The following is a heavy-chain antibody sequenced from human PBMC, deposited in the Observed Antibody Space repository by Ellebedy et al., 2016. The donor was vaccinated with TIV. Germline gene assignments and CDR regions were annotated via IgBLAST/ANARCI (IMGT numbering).Heavy chain of an antibody. CDR3: AKDRVYGDYGGFDY. J-gene: IGHJ4*02. CDR2: INSDGSST. CDR1: GFTFSSYW. Sequence: GESLKISCAASGFTFSSYWMHWVRQAPGKGLVWVSRINSDGSSTSYADSVKGRFTISRDNSKNTLYLQMNSLTAEDTAVYYCAKDRVYGDYGGFDYWGQGTLVTVSS. D-gene: IGHD4-17*01. V-gene: IGHV3-74*01.